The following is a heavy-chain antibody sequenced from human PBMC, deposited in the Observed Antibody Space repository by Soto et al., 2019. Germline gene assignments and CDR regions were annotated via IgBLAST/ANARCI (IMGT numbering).Heavy chain of an antibody. D-gene: IGHD2-15*01. Sequence: PGGSLRLLCVASGFTFSDFYMSWIRQAPGKGLEWVSYISLSRGYTKYADSMKGRVTISRDNAKNSLYLQMNSLRAEDTADYYCARSVDLDYWGQGTLVTVSS. V-gene: IGHV3-11*06. J-gene: IGHJ4*02. CDR2: ISLSRGYT. CDR3: ARSVDLDY. CDR1: GFTFSDFY.